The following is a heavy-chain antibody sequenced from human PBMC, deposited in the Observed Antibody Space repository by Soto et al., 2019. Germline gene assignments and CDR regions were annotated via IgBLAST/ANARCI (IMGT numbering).Heavy chain of an antibody. D-gene: IGHD6-19*01. CDR3: AKDLYLYTSGWYYFDY. CDR1: GFTFSSYG. V-gene: IGHV3-30*18. CDR2: ISYDGSNK. J-gene: IGHJ4*02. Sequence: GGSLRLSCAASGFTFSSYGMHWVRQAPGKGLEWVAVISYDGSNKYYADSVKGRFTISRDNSKNTLYLQMNSLRVEDTAVYYCAKDLYLYTSGWYYFDYWGQGTLVTVSS.